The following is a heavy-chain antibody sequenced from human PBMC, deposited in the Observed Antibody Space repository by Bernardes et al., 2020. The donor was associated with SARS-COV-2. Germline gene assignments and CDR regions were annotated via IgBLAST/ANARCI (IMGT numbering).Heavy chain of an antibody. Sequence: SSPTLAKPTQTLTLTCTFSGFSLSTSGVGVGWIRQPPGKALEWLALIYWNDDKRYSPSLKSRLTITKDTSKNQVVLTMTNMDPVDTATYYCAHSVVPAAILSYYYGMDVWGQGTTVTVSS. CDR1: GFSLSTSGVG. J-gene: IGHJ6*02. CDR2: IYWNDDK. V-gene: IGHV2-5*01. D-gene: IGHD2-2*02. CDR3: AHSVVPAAILSYYYGMDV.